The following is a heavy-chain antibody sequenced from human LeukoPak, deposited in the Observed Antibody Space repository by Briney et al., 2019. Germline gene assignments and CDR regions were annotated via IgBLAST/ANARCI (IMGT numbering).Heavy chain of an antibody. CDR2: IYYSGST. CDR1: GGSISSYY. CDR3: ARATVYSSSWYSRAADSFDY. D-gene: IGHD6-13*01. V-gene: IGHV4-59*01. Sequence: SETLSLTCTVSGGSISSYYWSWIRQPPGKGLEWIGYIYYSGSTNYNPSLKSRVTISVDTSKNQFSLKLSSVTAADTAVYYCARATVYSSSWYSRAADSFDYWGQGTLVTVSS. J-gene: IGHJ4*02.